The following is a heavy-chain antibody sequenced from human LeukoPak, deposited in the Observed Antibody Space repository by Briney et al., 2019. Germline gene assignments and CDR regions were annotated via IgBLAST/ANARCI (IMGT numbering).Heavy chain of an antibody. Sequence: PSETLSLACTVSGCSISSSSYYWGWIRQPPGKGLEWIGSIYYSGSTYYNPSLKSRVTISVDTSKNQFSLKLSSVTAADTAVYYCARDLYYDILTDSRYGMDVWGQGTTVTVSS. CDR3: ARDLYYDILTDSRYGMDV. V-gene: IGHV4-39*07. D-gene: IGHD3-9*01. CDR1: GCSISSSSYY. J-gene: IGHJ6*02. CDR2: IYYSGST.